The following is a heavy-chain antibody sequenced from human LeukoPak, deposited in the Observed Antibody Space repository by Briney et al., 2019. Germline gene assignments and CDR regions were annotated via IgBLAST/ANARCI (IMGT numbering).Heavy chain of an antibody. D-gene: IGHD3-10*01. CDR1: GGSISSSSYY. J-gene: IGHJ4*02. CDR3: ARLGGITMVRGDYYFDY. Sequence: PSETLSLTCTVSGGSISSSSYYGGWIRQPPGKGLEWIGSIYYSGSTYYNPSLQSRVTISVDTSKNQFSLKLSSMTAADTAVYYCARLGGITMVRGDYYFDYWGQGTLVTVSS. V-gene: IGHV4-39*01. CDR2: IYYSGST.